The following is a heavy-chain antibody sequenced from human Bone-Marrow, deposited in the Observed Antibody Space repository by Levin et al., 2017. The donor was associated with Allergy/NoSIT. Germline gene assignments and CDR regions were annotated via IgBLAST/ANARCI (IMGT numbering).Heavy chain of an antibody. Sequence: GESLKISCKASGYTFSTYIMHWVRQAPGQRLEWMGWINPGNGNTKYSQRFQGRVTITRDTSASTAYMELSSLRSEDTAVFYCARKEAAATRPFDYWGQGTLVTVSS. CDR3: ARKEAAATRPFDY. V-gene: IGHV1-3*01. J-gene: IGHJ4*02. CDR1: GYTFSTYI. CDR2: INPGNGNT. D-gene: IGHD6-6*01.